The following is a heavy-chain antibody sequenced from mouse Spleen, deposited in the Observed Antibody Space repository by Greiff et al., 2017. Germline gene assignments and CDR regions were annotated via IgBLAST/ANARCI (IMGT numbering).Heavy chain of an antibody. J-gene: IGHJ2*01. CDR2: INPNNGGT. V-gene: IGHV1-18*01. D-gene: IGHD1-2*01. Sequence: VQLQQSGPELVKPGASVKIPCKASGYTFTDYNMDWVKQSHGKSLEWIGDINPNNGGTIYNQKFKGKATLTVDKSSSTAYMELRSLTSEDTAVYYCARYGIHYYGYVDYWGQGTTLTVSS. CDR1: GYTFTDYN. CDR3: ARYGIHYYGYVDY.